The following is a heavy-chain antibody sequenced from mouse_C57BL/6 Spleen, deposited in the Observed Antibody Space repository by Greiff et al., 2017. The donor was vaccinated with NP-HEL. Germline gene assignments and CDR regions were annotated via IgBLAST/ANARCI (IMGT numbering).Heavy chain of an antibody. CDR2: IDPEDGET. CDR3: ARRDDGYYDSFAY. J-gene: IGHJ3*01. V-gene: IGHV14-2*01. CDR1: GFNIKDYY. Sequence: VHVKQSGAELVKPGASVKLSCTASGFNIKDYYMHWVKQRTEQGLEWIGRIDPEDGETKYAPKFQGKATITADTSSNTAYLQLSSLTSEDTAVYYCARRDDGYYDSFAYWGQGTLVTVSA. D-gene: IGHD2-3*01.